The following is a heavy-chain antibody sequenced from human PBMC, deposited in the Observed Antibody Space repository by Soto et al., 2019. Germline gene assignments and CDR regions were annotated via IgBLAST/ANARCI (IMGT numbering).Heavy chain of an antibody. D-gene: IGHD4-17*01. V-gene: IGHV2-5*02. J-gene: IGHJ4*02. Sequence: QITLKESGPTLVKPTQTLTLTCTFSGFSLSTSGVGVGWIRQPPGKALDWLALIYWDDDTRYSPSLKNRLSITQDTSKNHVVLTMTNMDPVDTATYYCAHRTTYGVTTPFFDYWGQGTLVTVSS. CDR3: AHRTTYGVTTPFFDY. CDR2: IYWDDDT. CDR1: GFSLSTSGVG.